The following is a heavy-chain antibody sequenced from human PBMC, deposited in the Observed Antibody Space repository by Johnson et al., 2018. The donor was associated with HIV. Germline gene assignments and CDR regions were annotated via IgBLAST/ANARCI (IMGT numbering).Heavy chain of an antibody. CDR3: AKGGPSGYRTFDI. D-gene: IGHD5-18*01. V-gene: IGHV3-30*04. J-gene: IGHJ3*02. CDR2: ISYDGSNK. CDR1: GFTCSSYA. Sequence: QVQLVESGGGVVQPGRSLRLSCAASGFTCSSYAMHWVRQAPGKGLEWVAVISYDGSNKYYADSVKGRFTISRDDSKNTLYLQMNSLRPEDTALYYCAKGGPSGYRTFDIWGQGTMVTVSS.